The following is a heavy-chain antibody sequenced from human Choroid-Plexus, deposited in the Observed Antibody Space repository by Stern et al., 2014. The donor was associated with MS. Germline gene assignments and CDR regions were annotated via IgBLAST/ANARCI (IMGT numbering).Heavy chain of an antibody. J-gene: IGHJ6*02. CDR3: VRERCINTRCYGGRFGYYYYGMDV. V-gene: IGHV4-34*01. D-gene: IGHD2-2*01. Sequence: QVQLQQWGAGLLKPSETLSLTCAVYGGSFSGYYWSWIRQSPGKGLEWIGEIDRGGDPNYNPSLKRRIHITVAKYKNHTSLNLSPVTAADTAIYYCVRERCINTRCYGGRFGYYYYGMDVWGQGTTVTVSS. CDR2: IDRGGDP. CDR1: GGSFSGYY.